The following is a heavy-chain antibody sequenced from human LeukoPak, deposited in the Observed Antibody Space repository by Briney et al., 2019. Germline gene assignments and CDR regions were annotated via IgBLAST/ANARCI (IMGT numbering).Heavy chain of an antibody. J-gene: IGHJ5*02. D-gene: IGHD3-10*01. V-gene: IGHV7-4-1*02. CDR3: ARWAQGIIWFGETTGLYNWFDP. CDR1: GYTFTSYA. CDR2: INTNTGNP. Sequence: GASVKVSCKASGYTFTSYAMNWVRQAPGQGLEWMGWINTNTGNPTYAQGFTGRFVFSLDTSVSTAYLQISSLKAEDTAVYYCARWAQGIIWFGETTGLYNWFDPWAREPWSPSPQ.